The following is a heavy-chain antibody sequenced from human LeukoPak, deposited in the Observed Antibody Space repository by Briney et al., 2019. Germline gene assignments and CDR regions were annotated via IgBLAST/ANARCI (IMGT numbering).Heavy chain of an antibody. CDR2: ISSNGGST. Sequence: GGSLRLSCSASGFTLSSYAMHWVRQAPGKGLEYVSAISSNGGSTYYADSVKGRLTISRDNSKNTLYLQMSSLRAEDTAVYYCVKGGLKPYYYYYGMDVWGQGTTVTVSS. CDR3: VKGGLKPYYYYYGMDV. J-gene: IGHJ6*02. V-gene: IGHV3-64D*09. D-gene: IGHD3-16*01. CDR1: GFTLSSYA.